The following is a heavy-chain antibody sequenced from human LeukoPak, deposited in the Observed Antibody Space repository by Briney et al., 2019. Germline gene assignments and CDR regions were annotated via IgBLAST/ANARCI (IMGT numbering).Heavy chain of an antibody. CDR3: ARGQYHLLYWYFDL. V-gene: IGHV4-4*07. CDR1: GGSITGYY. D-gene: IGHD2-2*01. Sequence: SETLSLTCTVSGGSITGYYWTWIRQPAGKGLEWIGRVSDTGRAYYNPSLERRVTISFDTSNNRISLKVTSVTAADTAVYYCARGQYHLLYWYFDLWGRGTLVTVSS. CDR2: VSDTGRA. J-gene: IGHJ2*01.